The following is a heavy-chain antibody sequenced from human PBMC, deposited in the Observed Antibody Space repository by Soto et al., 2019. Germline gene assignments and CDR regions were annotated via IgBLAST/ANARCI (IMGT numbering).Heavy chain of an antibody. J-gene: IGHJ5*02. V-gene: IGHV4-59*08. CDR2: IYYSGST. CDR1: GGSIRSYD. CDR3: ARVRNWLDP. Sequence: ASVTLSLTCTVSGGSIRSYDWSWIRQPPGKGLEWIGYIYYSGSTNYNPSLKSRVTISVDTAKNQFSLKLSSVTAADTAVYYCARVRNWLDPRGQGTLDTVS.